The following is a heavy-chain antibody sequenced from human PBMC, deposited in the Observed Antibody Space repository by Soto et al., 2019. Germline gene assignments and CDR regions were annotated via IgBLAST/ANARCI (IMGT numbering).Heavy chain of an antibody. V-gene: IGHV1-2*04. Sequence: ASVKVSCKASGYTFTGYYMHWVRQAPGQGLEWMGWINPNSGGTNYAQKFQGWVTMTRDPSISTAYMELSRLRSDDTAVYYCARAMAVTTYYYYGMDVWGQGTTVTVSS. D-gene: IGHD4-17*01. CDR1: GYTFTGYY. CDR3: ARAMAVTTYYYYGMDV. J-gene: IGHJ6*02. CDR2: INPNSGGT.